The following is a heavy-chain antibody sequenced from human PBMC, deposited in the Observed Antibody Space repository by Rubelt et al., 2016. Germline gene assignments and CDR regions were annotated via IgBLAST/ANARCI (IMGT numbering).Heavy chain of an antibody. V-gene: IGHV1-69*05. CDR1: TFSSYA. J-gene: IGHJ6*02. CDR3: ARIPTLQTDV. D-gene: IGHD4-11*01. Sequence: TFSSYAISWVRQAPGQGLEWMGGIIPIFGTANYAQKFQGRVTMTRNTSISTAYMELSSLRSEDTAVYYCARIPTLQTDVWGQGTTVTVSS. CDR2: IIPIFGTA.